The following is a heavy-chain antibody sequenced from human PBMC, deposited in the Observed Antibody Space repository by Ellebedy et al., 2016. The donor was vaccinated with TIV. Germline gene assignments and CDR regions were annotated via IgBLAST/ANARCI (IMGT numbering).Heavy chain of an antibody. J-gene: IGHJ4*02. Sequence: GESLKISCAASGFSFSSYGMHWVRQAPGQGLEWVAVIWSDGSNKYSADSVKGRFTISRDNSKNTVYLQMNSLRAEDTAVYYCAGGLGLLYGGSPLDYWGQGTLVTVSS. CDR3: AGGLGLLYGGSPLDY. CDR2: IWSDGSNK. D-gene: IGHD3-3*01. V-gene: IGHV3-33*01. CDR1: GFSFSSYG.